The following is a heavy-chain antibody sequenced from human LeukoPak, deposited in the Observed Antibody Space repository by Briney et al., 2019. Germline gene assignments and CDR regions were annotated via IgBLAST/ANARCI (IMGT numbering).Heavy chain of an antibody. Sequence: GGSLRLSCAASGFTFSDYYMSWIRQAPGKGLEWVSYISSSGSTIYYADSVKGRFTISRDNAKNSLYLQMNSLRAEDTAVYYCASRYTYYYDSSGRRNAFDIWGQGTMVTVSS. CDR1: GFTFSDYY. J-gene: IGHJ3*02. V-gene: IGHV3-11*01. D-gene: IGHD3-22*01. CDR2: ISSSGSTI. CDR3: ASRYTYYYDSSGRRNAFDI.